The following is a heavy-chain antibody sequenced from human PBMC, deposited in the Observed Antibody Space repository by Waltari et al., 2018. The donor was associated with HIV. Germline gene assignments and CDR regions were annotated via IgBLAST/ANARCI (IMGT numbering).Heavy chain of an antibody. J-gene: IGHJ4*02. CDR1: GYSISSGYY. V-gene: IGHV4-38-2*01. Sequence: QVQLQESGPGLVKPSETLSLTCAVSGYSISSGYYWGWIRQPPGKGLEWIGSSYHSGSTYPTPSLKSRVTISVDTSKHQFSLKLSSVTAADTAVYYCARTITGTKFGVDYWGQGTLVTVSS. CDR2: SYHSGST. D-gene: IGHD1-7*01. CDR3: ARTITGTKFGVDY.